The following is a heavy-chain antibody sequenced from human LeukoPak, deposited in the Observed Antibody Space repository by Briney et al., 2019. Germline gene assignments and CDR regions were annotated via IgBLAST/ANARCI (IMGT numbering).Heavy chain of an antibody. Sequence: SQTLSLTCTVSGGSISSGDYFWGWIRQPPGKGLEWIGYIYYSGSTYYNPSLKSRVTISVDTSKNQFSLKLSSVTAADTAVYYCARIGYCTSSSCYTSYYYYYMDVWGKGTTVTVSS. CDR1: GGSISSGDYF. J-gene: IGHJ6*03. D-gene: IGHD2-2*02. V-gene: IGHV4-30-4*08. CDR3: ARIGYCTSSSCYTSYYYYYMDV. CDR2: IYYSGST.